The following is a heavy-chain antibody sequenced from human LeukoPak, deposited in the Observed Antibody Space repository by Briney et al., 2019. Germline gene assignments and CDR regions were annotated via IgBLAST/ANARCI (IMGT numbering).Heavy chain of an antibody. CDR3: TPEGYGYVSS. Sequence: PGGSLRLSCAASGFTFTNDWMSWVRQAPGKGLEWVGRIKSKTDGGTTDYAAPVKGRFTISRDDSKNTLYLQMNGLKTEDTALYYCTPEGYGYVSSWGQGTLVTVSS. CDR1: GFTFTNDW. D-gene: IGHD5-18*01. V-gene: IGHV3-15*01. J-gene: IGHJ5*02. CDR2: IKSKTDGGTT.